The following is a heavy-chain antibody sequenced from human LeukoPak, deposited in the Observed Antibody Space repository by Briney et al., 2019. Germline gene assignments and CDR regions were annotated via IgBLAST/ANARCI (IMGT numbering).Heavy chain of an antibody. V-gene: IGHV3-7*01. CDR3: VRARRHGDY. Sequence: GGSLRLSYAASGFTFSSYWMSWVRQAPGKGLEWVANIKQDGSEKYYVDSVKGRFTISRDNAKSSLYLQLSSLRAEDTAVYYCVRARRHGDYWGQGTLVAVSS. CDR1: GFTFSSYW. CDR2: IKQDGSEK. D-gene: IGHD1-14*01. J-gene: IGHJ4*02.